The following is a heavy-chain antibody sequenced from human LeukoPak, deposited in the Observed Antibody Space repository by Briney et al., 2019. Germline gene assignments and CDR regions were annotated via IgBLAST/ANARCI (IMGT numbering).Heavy chain of an antibody. D-gene: IGHD5-24*01. J-gene: IGHJ4*02. Sequence: GGSLRLSCAASGFTVSSNYMSWVRQAPGKGLEWVSVIYSGGSTYYADSVKGRFTISRDNSKNTLYLQMNSLRAEDTAVYYCARDLARDGYNYPLSYWGQGTLVTVSS. CDR2: IYSGGST. V-gene: IGHV3-66*01. CDR1: GFTVSSNY. CDR3: ARDLARDGYNYPLSY.